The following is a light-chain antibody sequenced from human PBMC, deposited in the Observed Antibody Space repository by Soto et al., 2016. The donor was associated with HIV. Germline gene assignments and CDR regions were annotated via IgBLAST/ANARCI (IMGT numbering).Light chain of an antibody. J-gene: IGLJ2*01. CDR1: SLRSYY. CDR2: GKN. Sequence: SSELTQDPAVSVALGQTVRITCQGDSLRSYYASWYQQKPGQAPVLVIYGKNNRPSGIPDRFSGSSSGNTASLTITGAQAEDEADYYCNSRDSSGNYVVFDGGTKLTVL. V-gene: IGLV3-19*01. CDR3: NSRDSSGNYVV.